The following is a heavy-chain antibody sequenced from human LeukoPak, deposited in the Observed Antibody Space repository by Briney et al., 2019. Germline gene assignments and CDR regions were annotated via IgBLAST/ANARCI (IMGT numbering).Heavy chain of an antibody. D-gene: IGHD1-26*01. V-gene: IGHV4-59*01. CDR2: IYYSGST. Sequence: PSETLSLTCTVSGGSISSYYWSWIRQPPGKGLEWIGYIYYSGSTNYNPSLKSRVTISVDTSKNQFSLKLSSVTAADTAVYYCARDLKPLGWELGAFDIWGQGTMVTVSS. CDR3: ARDLKPLGWELGAFDI. J-gene: IGHJ3*02. CDR1: GGSISSYY.